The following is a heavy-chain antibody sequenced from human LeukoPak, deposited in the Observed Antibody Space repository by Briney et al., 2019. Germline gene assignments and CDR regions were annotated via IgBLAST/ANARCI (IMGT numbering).Heavy chain of an antibody. J-gene: IGHJ6*03. D-gene: IGHD6-19*01. CDR3: AGSGWYYYYYYMDV. CDR2: IYSGGST. Sequence: GGSLRLSCAASGFTLSSNYMSWVRQAPGKGLEWASVIYSGGSTYYADSVKVRFTISRDNSKNTLYLQMNSLRAEDTAVYYCAGSGWYYYYYYMDVWGKGTTVTISS. V-gene: IGHV3-66*01. CDR1: GFTLSSNY.